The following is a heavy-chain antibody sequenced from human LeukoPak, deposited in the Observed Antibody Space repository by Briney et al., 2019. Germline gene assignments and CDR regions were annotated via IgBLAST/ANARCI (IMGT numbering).Heavy chain of an antibody. CDR1: GGTFSSYA. J-gene: IGHJ4*02. Sequence: SVKVSCKASGGTFSSYAISWVRQAPGQGLEWMGGIIPIFGTANYAQKFQGRVTITADESTSTAYMELSSLRSEDTAVYYCARRRGGLDYDFWSANIRAYAPYFDYWGQGTLVSVS. D-gene: IGHD3-3*01. V-gene: IGHV1-69*01. CDR3: ARRRGGLDYDFWSANIRAYAPYFDY. CDR2: IIPIFGTA.